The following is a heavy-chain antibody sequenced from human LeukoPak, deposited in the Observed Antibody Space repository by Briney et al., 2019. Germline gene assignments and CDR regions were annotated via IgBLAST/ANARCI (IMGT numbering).Heavy chain of an antibody. CDR3: ARYSSSRYKAYFDY. D-gene: IGHD6-13*01. CDR2: IYHSGST. CDR1: GGSISSGGYS. J-gene: IGHJ4*02. Sequence: SETLSLTCTVSGGSISSGGYSWSWIRQPPGKGLEWIGYIYHSGSTYYNPSLKSRVTISVDRSKNQFSLKLSSVTAADTAVYYCARYSSSRYKAYFDYWGQGTLVTVSS. V-gene: IGHV4-30-2*01.